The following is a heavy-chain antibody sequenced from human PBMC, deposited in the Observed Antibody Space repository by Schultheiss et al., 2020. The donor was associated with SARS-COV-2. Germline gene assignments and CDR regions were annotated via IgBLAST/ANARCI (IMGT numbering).Heavy chain of an antibody. V-gene: IGHV3-33*08. Sequence: GGSLRLSCAASGFTFSSYAMHWVRQAPGKGLEWVAVIWYDGSNKYYADSVKGRFTISRDNSKNTLYLQMNSLRAEDTAVYYCARSPNYDFWSGLMYYFDYWGQGTLVTVSS. CDR3: ARSPNYDFWSGLMYYFDY. CDR2: IWYDGSNK. CDR1: GFTFSSYA. D-gene: IGHD3-3*01. J-gene: IGHJ4*02.